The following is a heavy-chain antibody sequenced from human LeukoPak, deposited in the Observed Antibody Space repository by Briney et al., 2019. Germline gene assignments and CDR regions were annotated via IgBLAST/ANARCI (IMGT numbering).Heavy chain of an antibody. CDR2: IYYSGST. CDR1: GGSINSYY. V-gene: IGHV4-59*01. D-gene: IGHD1-7*01. CDR3: AREWGTTGYFDY. Sequence: PSETLSHTCTVSGGSINSYYWSWIRQPPGKGLEWIGYIYYSGSTNYNPSLKSRVTISVDTSKNQFSLKLSSVTAADTAVYYCAREWGTTGYFDYWGQGTLVTVSS. J-gene: IGHJ4*02.